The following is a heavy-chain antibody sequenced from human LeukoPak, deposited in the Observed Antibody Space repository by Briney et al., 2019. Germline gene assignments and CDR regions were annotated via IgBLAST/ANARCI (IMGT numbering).Heavy chain of an antibody. D-gene: IGHD3-3*01. J-gene: IGHJ6*03. CDR1: GYTFTGYY. CDR2: MNPNSGNT. CDR3: ARGPTYYDFWSGYFRGYYYYMDV. Sequence: GASVKVSCKASGYTFTGYYMHWVRQAPGQGLEWMGWMNPNSGNTGYAQKFQGRVTITRNTSISTAYMELSSLRSEDTAVYYCARGPTYYDFWSGYFRGYYYYMDVWGKGTTVTVSS. V-gene: IGHV1-8*03.